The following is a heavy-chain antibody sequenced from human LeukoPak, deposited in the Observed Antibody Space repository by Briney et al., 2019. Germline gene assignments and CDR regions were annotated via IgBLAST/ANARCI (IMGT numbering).Heavy chain of an antibody. CDR1: GGSISSSSYY. D-gene: IGHD3-16*01. V-gene: IGHV4-39*02. CDR2: IYYSGST. Sequence: SETLSLTCTVSGGSISSSSYYWGWIRQPPGKGLEWIGSIYYSGSTYYNPSLKSRVTISVDTSKNQFSLKLSSVTAADTAVYYCARDSPLVGGFDYWGQGTLVTVSS. J-gene: IGHJ4*02. CDR3: ARDSPLVGGFDY.